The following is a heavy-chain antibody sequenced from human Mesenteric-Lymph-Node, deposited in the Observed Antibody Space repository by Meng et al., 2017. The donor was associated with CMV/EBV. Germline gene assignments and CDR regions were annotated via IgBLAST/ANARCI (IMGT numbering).Heavy chain of an antibody. J-gene: IGHJ5*02. D-gene: IGHD2-2*01. CDR2: IYYSGST. V-gene: IGHV4-59*01. Sequence: GSLRLSCTVSGGSISTYYWSWIRQPPGKGLEWIGYIYYSGSTNYNPSLKSRVTISVDMSKNQFSLKLSSVTAADTAVYYCARGGYQLLFGWFDPWGQGTLVTVSS. CDR3: ARGGYQLLFGWFDP. CDR1: GGSISTYY.